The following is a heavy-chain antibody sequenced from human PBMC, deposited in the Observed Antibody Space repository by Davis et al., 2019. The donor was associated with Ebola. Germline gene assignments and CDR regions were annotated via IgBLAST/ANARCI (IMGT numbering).Heavy chain of an antibody. CDR3: AREGDYGDYGSWFDP. D-gene: IGHD4-17*01. J-gene: IGHJ5*02. V-gene: IGHV3-48*03. CDR2: ISSSGETI. Sequence: GESLKISCAASGFIFSRFEMTWVRQAPGKGLEWLSYISSSGETIYYADSVKGRFTVSRDNARHSLYLQMDSLRAEDTAVYYCAREGDYGDYGSWFDPWGQGTLVTVSS. CDR1: GFIFSRFE.